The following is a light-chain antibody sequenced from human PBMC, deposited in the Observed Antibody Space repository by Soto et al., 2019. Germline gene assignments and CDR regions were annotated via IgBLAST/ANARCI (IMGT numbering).Light chain of an antibody. CDR2: GAS. Sequence: EIVLTQSPGTLSLSPGERATLFCRASQSVSSSYLAWYQQKPGQAPRLLIHGASSRATGTPDRFSGSGSGTDFPLTISRLEPEDFAVYYCQQFGRSFMYTFGQGTKLEIK. CDR1: QSVSSSY. V-gene: IGKV3-20*01. CDR3: QQFGRSFMYT. J-gene: IGKJ2*01.